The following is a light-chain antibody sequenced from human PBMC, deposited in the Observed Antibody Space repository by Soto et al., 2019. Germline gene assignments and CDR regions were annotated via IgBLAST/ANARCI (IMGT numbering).Light chain of an antibody. J-gene: IGLJ1*01. V-gene: IGLV2-8*01. CDR1: GSDVGFYSY. CDR2: EVT. CDR3: QSYDSSLTTFV. Sequence: QSVLTQPPSASGSPGQSVTISCTGSGSDVGFYSYVSWYQQHPGKVPKLLIYEVTKRPSGVPDRFSGSKSGNTASLTVSGLQAEDEADYYCQSYDSSLTTFVFGTGTKVTVL.